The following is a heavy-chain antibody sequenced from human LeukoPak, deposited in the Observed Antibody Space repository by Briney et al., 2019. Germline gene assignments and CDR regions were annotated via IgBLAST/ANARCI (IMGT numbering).Heavy chain of an antibody. CDR3: ASYSSGWVYYYYYYGMDV. D-gene: IGHD6-19*01. Sequence: GGSLRLSCAASGFTVSSNYMSWVRQAPGKGLEWVSVIYSGGSTYYADSVKGRFTISRDNSKNTLYLQMNSLRAEDTAVYYCASYSSGWVYYYYYYGMDVWGQGTTVTVSS. CDR2: IYSGGST. J-gene: IGHJ6*02. V-gene: IGHV3-66*01. CDR1: GFTVSSNY.